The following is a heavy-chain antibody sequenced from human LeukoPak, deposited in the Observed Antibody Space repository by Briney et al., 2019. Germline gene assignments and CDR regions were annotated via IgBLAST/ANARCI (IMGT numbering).Heavy chain of an antibody. Sequence: GGSLRLPCVASGLSISNYYIHWVRQAPGKGLEWAASVRQDGKLKFYADSVKARFTISRDNSKNTVSLQMDSLRAEDTAQYYRSRERGDREFDYWGQGTLVTVSS. CDR1: GLSISNYY. V-gene: IGHV3-30*02. CDR3: SRERGDREFDY. J-gene: IGHJ4*02. CDR2: VRQDGKLK. D-gene: IGHD2-2*01.